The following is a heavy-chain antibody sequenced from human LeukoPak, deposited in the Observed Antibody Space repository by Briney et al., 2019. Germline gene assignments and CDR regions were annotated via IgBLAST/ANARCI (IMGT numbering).Heavy chain of an antibody. D-gene: IGHD6-19*01. CDR2: INAGNGNT. CDR3: ARVGAVAGPYYFDY. Sequence: ASVKVSCKASGYIFTNYAMHWVRQAPGQRLEWMGWINAGNGNTKYSQKFQGRVTITRDTSASTAYMELSSLRSEDTAVFYCARVGAVAGPYYFDYWGRGTLVTVSS. CDR1: GYIFTNYA. V-gene: IGHV1-3*01. J-gene: IGHJ4*02.